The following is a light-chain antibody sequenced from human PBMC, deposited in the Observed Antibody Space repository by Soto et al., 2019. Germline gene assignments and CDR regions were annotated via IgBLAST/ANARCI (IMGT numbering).Light chain of an antibody. CDR1: QSINNNY. CDR2: DAS. CDR3: QQFANLIT. Sequence: PGERATLSCGASQSINNNYLAWYQQKPGLAPRLLIYDASTRAAGIPDRFSGSGSGTDFTLTISRLEPEDFAVYYCQQFANLITFGGGTKVEIK. V-gene: IGKV3D-20*01. J-gene: IGKJ4*01.